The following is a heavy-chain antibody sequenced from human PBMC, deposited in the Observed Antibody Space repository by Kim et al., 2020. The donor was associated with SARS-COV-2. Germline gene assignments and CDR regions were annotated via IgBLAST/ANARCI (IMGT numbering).Heavy chain of an antibody. CDR3: AKSTTMAYYFDY. CDR1: GFTFSMYA. D-gene: IGHD5-18*01. V-gene: IGHV3-23*03. Sequence: GGSLRLSCAASGFTFSMYAMSWVRQAPGKGLEWVSVIYSGGSSTYYADSVKGRFTISRDNSKNTLYLQMNNLRAEDTAVYYCAKSTTMAYYFDYWGQGTLVTVSS. CDR2: IYSGGSST. J-gene: IGHJ4*02.